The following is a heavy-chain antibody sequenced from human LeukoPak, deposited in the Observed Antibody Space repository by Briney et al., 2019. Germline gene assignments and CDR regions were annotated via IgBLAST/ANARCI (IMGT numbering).Heavy chain of an antibody. J-gene: IGHJ4*02. CDR1: GDSIISGDHY. D-gene: IGHD3-9*01. V-gene: IGHV4-30-4*08. Sequence: PSETLSLTCTVSGDSIISGDHYWTWIRQPPGKGLEWIGFIYNSGNTNYNPSLRSRVSMSVDTSKNLFSLNLSSVTAADTAVYYCAREAYYDILTGNFSDFWGQGTLVTVSS. CDR2: IYNSGNT. CDR3: AREAYYDILTGNFSDF.